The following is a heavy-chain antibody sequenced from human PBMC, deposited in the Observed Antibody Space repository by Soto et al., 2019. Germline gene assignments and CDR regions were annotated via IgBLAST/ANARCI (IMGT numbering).Heavy chain of an antibody. J-gene: IGHJ6*02. CDR3: AAVSSVLLWLGELLPPLGMDV. Sequence: PSVKVSCKASGFTFTSSAVQWVRQARGQRLEWIGWIVVGSGNTNYAQKFQERVTITRDMSTSTAYMELSSLRSEDTAVYYCAAVSSVLLWLGELLPPLGMDVWGQGTTVTSP. CDR1: GFTFTSSA. V-gene: IGHV1-58*01. CDR2: IVVGSGNT. D-gene: IGHD3-10*01.